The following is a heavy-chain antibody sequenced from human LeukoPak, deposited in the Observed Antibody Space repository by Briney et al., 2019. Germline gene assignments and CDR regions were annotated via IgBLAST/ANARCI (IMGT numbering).Heavy chain of an antibody. V-gene: IGHV1-69*13. Sequence: EASVKVSCKASGGTFSSYAISWVRQAPGQGLEWMGGIIPIFGTANYAQEFQGRVTITADESTSTAYMELSSLRSEDTAVYYCARDADSSGEGAFDIWGQGTMVTVSS. J-gene: IGHJ3*02. CDR2: IIPIFGTA. CDR3: ARDADSSGEGAFDI. CDR1: GGTFSSYA. D-gene: IGHD3-22*01.